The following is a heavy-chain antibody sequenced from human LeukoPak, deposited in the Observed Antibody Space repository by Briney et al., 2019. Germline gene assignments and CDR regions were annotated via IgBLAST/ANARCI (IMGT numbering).Heavy chain of an antibody. CDR2: IYYSGST. D-gene: IGHD3-22*01. CDR1: GYSISSGYY. Sequence: PSETLSLTCTVSGYSISSGYYWSWIRQPPGKGLEWIGSIYYSGSTYYNPSLKSRVTISVDTSKNQFSLKLSSVTAADTAVYYCARLGPIGVVVLDAFDIWGQGTMVTVSS. CDR3: ARLGPIGVVVLDAFDI. V-gene: IGHV4-38-2*02. J-gene: IGHJ3*02.